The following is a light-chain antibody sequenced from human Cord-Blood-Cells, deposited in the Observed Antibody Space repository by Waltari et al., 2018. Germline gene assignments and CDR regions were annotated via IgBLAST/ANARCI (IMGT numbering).Light chain of an antibody. Sequence: DIQMTQSPPPISASVGDRVTITSRASQSISSWLAWYQQKPGKAPKLLIYDASSLESGVPSRFSGSGSGTEFTLTISSLQPDDFATYYCQQYNSYWTFGQGTKVEIK. CDR1: QSISSW. J-gene: IGKJ1*01. CDR3: QQYNSYWT. V-gene: IGKV1-5*01. CDR2: DAS.